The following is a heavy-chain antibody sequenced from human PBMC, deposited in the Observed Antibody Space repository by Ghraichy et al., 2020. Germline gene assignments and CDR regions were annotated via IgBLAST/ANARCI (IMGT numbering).Heavy chain of an antibody. V-gene: IGHV1-69*04. CDR1: GGTFSSYA. Sequence: SVKVSCKASGGTFSSYAISWVRQAPGQGLEWMGRIIPILGIANYAQKFQGRVTITADKSTSTAYMELSSLRSEDTAVYYCASRLVATRHNCSGGSCYYFDYWGQGTLVTVSS. CDR2: IIPILGIA. J-gene: IGHJ4*02. D-gene: IGHD2-15*01. CDR3: ASRLVATRHNCSGGSCYYFDY.